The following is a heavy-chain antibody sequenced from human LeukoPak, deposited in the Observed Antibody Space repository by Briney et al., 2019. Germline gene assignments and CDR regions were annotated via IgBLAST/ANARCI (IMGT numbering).Heavy chain of an antibody. CDR3: AREYYGTFEF. D-gene: IGHD3-10*01. Sequence: SETLSLTCTVSGDSITSSSYYWAWIRQPPGKGLERIGSVFQSVATYYNPSLQGRVTMSIDTSKNQCSLKLSSVTAADTAVYYCAREYYGTFEFWGQGTLVPVSP. V-gene: IGHV4-39*01. CDR1: GDSITSSSYY. J-gene: IGHJ4*02. CDR2: VFQSVAT.